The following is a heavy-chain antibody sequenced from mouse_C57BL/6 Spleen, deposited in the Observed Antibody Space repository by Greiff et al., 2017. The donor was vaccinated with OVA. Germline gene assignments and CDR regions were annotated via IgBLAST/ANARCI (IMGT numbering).Heavy chain of an antibody. V-gene: IGHV14-1*01. CDR3: TPYYHGSSPNWYFDV. Sequence: EVQLQQSGAELVRPGASVKLSCTASGFNIKDYYMHWVKQRPEQGLEWIGRIDPEDGDTEYAPKFQGKATMTADTSSNTAYLQLSSLTSEDTAVYYCTPYYHGSSPNWYFDVWGTGTTVTVSS. CDR1: GFNIKDYY. J-gene: IGHJ1*03. D-gene: IGHD1-1*01. CDR2: IDPEDGDT.